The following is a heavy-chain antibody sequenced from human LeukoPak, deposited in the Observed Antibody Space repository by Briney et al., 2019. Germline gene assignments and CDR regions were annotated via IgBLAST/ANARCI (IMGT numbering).Heavy chain of an antibody. CDR3: TRVGYIDEGIDY. CDR1: GFTFSSYS. V-gene: IGHV3-21*01. CDR2: ISSSSSYI. Sequence: PGGSLRLSCAASGFTFSSYSMNWVRQAPGKGLEWVSSISSSSSYIYYADSVKGRFTISRDNAKNSLYLQMNSLRAEDTAVYYCTRVGYIDEGIDYWGQGTLVTVSS. D-gene: IGHD5-24*01. J-gene: IGHJ4*02.